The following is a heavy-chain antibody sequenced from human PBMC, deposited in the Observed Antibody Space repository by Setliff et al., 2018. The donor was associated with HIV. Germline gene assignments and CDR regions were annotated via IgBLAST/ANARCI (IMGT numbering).Heavy chain of an antibody. Sequence: SETLSLTCAVYGGSFSGYYWSWIRQPPGKGLEWIGEINHSGSTNFNPSLKSRVTISVDTPKNQFSLKLNSVTAADTATYYCARLGYYNFWSGYWTDYWGHGTLVTVSS. CDR1: GGSFSGYY. D-gene: IGHD3-3*01. CDR3: ARLGYYNFWSGYWTDY. J-gene: IGHJ4*01. CDR2: INHSGST. V-gene: IGHV4-34*01.